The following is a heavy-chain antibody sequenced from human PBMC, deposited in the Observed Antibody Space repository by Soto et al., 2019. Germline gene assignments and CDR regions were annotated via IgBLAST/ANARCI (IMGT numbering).Heavy chain of an antibody. D-gene: IGHD3-3*01. J-gene: IGHJ6*04. Sequence: ESGGGLVQPGGSLKLPWAAPGFTFSTHSLNWVRQAPGRGLEWVSYIHSSSSWEVYADSVRGRFTVSRDNAKNSLYLQMSSLRAEDTAVYYCVFDFWLVPTVWGKGTTVTVSS. CDR2: IHSSSSWE. V-gene: IGHV3-48*01. CDR1: GFTFSTHS. CDR3: VFDFWLVPTV.